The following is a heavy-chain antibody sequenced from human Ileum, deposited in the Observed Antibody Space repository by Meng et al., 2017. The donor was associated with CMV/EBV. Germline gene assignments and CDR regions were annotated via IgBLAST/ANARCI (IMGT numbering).Heavy chain of an antibody. CDR3: ARGRSYYYDSSGYYYFDY. Sequence: SFSGYYWSWFRQPPAKGLEWIGEINHSGSTNYNPSLKSRVTISVGTSKNQFSLKLSSVTAADTAVYYCARGRSYYYDSSGYYYFDYWGQGTLVTVSS. D-gene: IGHD3-22*01. J-gene: IGHJ4*02. V-gene: IGHV4-34*01. CDR1: SFSGYY. CDR2: INHSGST.